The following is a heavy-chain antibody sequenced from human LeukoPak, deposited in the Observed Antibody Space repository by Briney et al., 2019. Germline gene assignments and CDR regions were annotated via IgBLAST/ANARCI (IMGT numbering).Heavy chain of an antibody. CDR1: GFTFSSYW. D-gene: IGHD2-2*01. CDR2: INSDGSST. CDR3: ARGRRSGWSPSDYYYYGMDV. V-gene: IGHV3-74*01. J-gene: IGHJ6*02. Sequence: PGGSLRLSCAASGFTFSSYWMHWVRQAPGKGLVWVSRINSDGSSTSCADSVKGRFTISRDNAKNTLYLQMNSLRAEDTAVYYCARGRRSGWSPSDYYYYGMDVWGQGTTVTVSS.